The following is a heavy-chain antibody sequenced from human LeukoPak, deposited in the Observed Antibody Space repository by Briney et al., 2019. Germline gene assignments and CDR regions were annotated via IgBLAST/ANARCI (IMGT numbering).Heavy chain of an antibody. CDR3: ARRDCDSIKCRGSNWFDP. V-gene: IGHV3-74*01. CDR2: INSDGSST. D-gene: IGHD3-22*01. J-gene: IGHJ5*02. CDR1: GFTFSSYW. Sequence: PGGSLRLSCAASGFTFSSYWMHWVRQAPGKELVWVSRINSDGSSTSYADSVKGRFTISRDNAKKSLYLQMNNLRAEDTAVYYCARRDCDSIKCRGSNWFDPWGQGTLVSVSS.